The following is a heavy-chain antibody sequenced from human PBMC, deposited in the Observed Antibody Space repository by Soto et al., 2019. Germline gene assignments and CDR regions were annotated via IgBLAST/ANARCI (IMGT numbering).Heavy chain of an antibody. CDR2: ISSSSSYI. CDR3: ARVIGDYDHYFDY. CDR1: GFTFSSYS. D-gene: IGHD4-17*01. J-gene: IGHJ4*02. V-gene: IGHV3-21*01. Sequence: GGSLRLSCAASGFTFSSYSMNWVRQAPGKGLEWVSSISSSSSYIYYADSVKGRFTISRDNAKNSLYLQMNSLRAEDTAVYYCARVIGDYDHYFDYWGQGTLVTVSS.